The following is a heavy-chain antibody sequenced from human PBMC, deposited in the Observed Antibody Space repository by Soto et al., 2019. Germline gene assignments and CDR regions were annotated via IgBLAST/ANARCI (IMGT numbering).Heavy chain of an antibody. J-gene: IGHJ4*02. D-gene: IGHD2-21*02. CDR3: VKDHCGGDCYSNPYFDY. CDR1: GFTFSTYG. Sequence: QVQLVESGGGVVQPGRSLRLSCATSGFTFSTYGIHWVRQAPGKGLEWLAVIWYDGSKKYYADSVQGRFTISRDNSENIGYRQLNSLRVDDTAVYYCVKDHCGGDCYSNPYFDYWGQGTLVTVSS. V-gene: IGHV3-33*06. CDR2: IWYDGSKK.